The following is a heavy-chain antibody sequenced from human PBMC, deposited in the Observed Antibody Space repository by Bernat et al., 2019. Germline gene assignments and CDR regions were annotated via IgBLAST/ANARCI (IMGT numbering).Heavy chain of an antibody. J-gene: IGHJ4*02. D-gene: IGHD6-13*01. Sequence: EVQLVESGGGLVKPGGSLRLSCAASGFTVSNAWMSWVRQAPGKGLEWVGRTKRKTDGGTTDYAAPVKGRFTISRDDSKNTLYLQMNSLKTEDTAVYYCTTDFLTGGAAAEWGQGTLVTVSS. CDR1: GFTVSNAW. CDR2: TKRKTDGGTT. V-gene: IGHV3-15*01. CDR3: TTDFLTGGAAAE.